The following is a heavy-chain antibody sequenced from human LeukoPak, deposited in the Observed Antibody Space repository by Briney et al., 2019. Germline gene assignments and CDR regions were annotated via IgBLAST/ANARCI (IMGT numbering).Heavy chain of an antibody. Sequence: SETLSLTCSVSGGSVSSHNYYWSWIRQPPGKGLEWIGFISYTGTTNYNPSLQSRLTMSVDTSKNQFSLKLSSVTAADTAVYYCARGWLSFGKHFDYWGQGTLVTVSS. CDR3: ARGWLSFGKHFDY. CDR1: GGSVSSHNYY. V-gene: IGHV4-61*01. D-gene: IGHD5-12*01. J-gene: IGHJ4*02. CDR2: ISYTGTT.